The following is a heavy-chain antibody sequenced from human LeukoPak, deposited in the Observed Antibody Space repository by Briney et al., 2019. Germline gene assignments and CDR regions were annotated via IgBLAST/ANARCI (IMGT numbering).Heavy chain of an antibody. CDR2: ISSSSSCI. V-gene: IGHV3-21*01. J-gene: IGHJ3*02. CDR3: ARVRMVRGADAFDI. CDR1: GFTFSSYS. Sequence: GSLRLSCAASGFTFSSYSMNWVRQAPGKGLEWVSSISSSSSCIYYADSVKGRFTISRDNAKNSLYLQMNSLRAEDTAVYYCARVRMVRGADAFDIWGQGTMVTVSS. D-gene: IGHD3-10*01.